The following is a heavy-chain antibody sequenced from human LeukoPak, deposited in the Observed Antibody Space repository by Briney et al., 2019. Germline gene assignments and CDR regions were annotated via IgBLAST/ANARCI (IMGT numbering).Heavy chain of an antibody. J-gene: IGHJ5*02. D-gene: IGHD3-10*01. Sequence: ASVKVSCKASDYTFTSYGISWVRQAPGQGLEWMGWISAYNGNTNYAQKLQGRVTMTRNTSISTAYMELSSLRSEDTAVYYCAREYGSGSYYNVVWFDPWGQGTLVTVSS. CDR2: ISAYNGNT. V-gene: IGHV1-18*01. CDR3: AREYGSGSYYNVVWFDP. CDR1: DYTFTSYG.